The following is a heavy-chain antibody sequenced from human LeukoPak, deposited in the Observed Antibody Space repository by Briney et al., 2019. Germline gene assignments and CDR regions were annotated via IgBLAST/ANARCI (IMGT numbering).Heavy chain of an antibody. J-gene: IGHJ4*02. V-gene: IGHV3-7*01. CDR2: IKQDGSEK. CDR3: AKAPPPYCSGGTCYFDY. CDR1: GFTFSSYW. D-gene: IGHD2-15*01. Sequence: GGSLRLSCAASGFTFSSYWMSWVRQAPGKGLEWVANIKQDGSEKYYVDSVKGRFTISRDNAKNSLYLQMNSLRAEDTAVYYCAKAPPPYCSGGTCYFDYWGQGTLVTVSS.